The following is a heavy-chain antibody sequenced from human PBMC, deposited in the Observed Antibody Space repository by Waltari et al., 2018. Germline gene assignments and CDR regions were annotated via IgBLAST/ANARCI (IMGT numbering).Heavy chain of an antibody. V-gene: IGHV4-34*01. J-gene: IGHJ4*02. D-gene: IGHD3-16*01. CDR1: GGSFSGYY. CDR2: SNHCGST. Sequence: QVQLQQWGAGLLKPSETLSLPCAVYGGSFSGYYWSWIRQPPGKGLEWIGESNHCGSTTYNPSLKSRVTISVDTSKNQFSLKLRSVTAADTAVYYCARKWSWGKRFDDWGQGTLVTVSS. CDR3: ARKWSWGKRFDD.